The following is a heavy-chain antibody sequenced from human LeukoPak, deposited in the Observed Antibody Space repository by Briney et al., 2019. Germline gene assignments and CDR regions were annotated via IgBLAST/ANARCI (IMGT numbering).Heavy chain of an antibody. V-gene: IGHV4-4*02. CDR2: IHHGGST. D-gene: IGHD3-9*01. CDR1: GDSINNNIW. Sequence: SETLSLNCAVSGDSINNNIWWTWVRQPPGKGLEWIGEIHHGGSTNYKPSLKSRVTISVDKSKNQFSLKLTSVTAADTAIYYCARKSATGYYETDYWGQGALVTVSS. CDR3: ARKSATGYYETDY. J-gene: IGHJ4*02.